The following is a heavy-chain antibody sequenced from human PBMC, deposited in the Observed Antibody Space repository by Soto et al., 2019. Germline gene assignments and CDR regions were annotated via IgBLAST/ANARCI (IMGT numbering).Heavy chain of an antibody. D-gene: IGHD3-10*01. J-gene: IGHJ4*02. Sequence: EVQLVESGGGSVKPGGSLRLSCAVSDFNLSNARMNWVRQAPGKGLEWVGRIKSKVDGGTTDYAAPVKGRFTISRDDSKNILFLQMNSLKIEDTAVYYCSTGGYPSGLDYWGQGTLVTVSS. V-gene: IGHV3-15*07. CDR3: STGGYPSGLDY. CDR1: DFNLSNAR. CDR2: IKSKVDGGTT.